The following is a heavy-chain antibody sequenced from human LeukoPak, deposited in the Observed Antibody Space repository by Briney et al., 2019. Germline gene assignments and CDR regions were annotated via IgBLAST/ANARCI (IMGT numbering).Heavy chain of an antibody. CDR1: GFTLSNSW. V-gene: IGHV3-74*01. Sequence: GGSLRLSCAASGFTLSNSWMHWVRQAPGKGLVWVSRTNGDGSDTSYADSVKGRFTISRDNAKNSLYLQMNSLRAEDTAVYYCARFGYSYGSPDYYFDYWGQGTLVTVSS. CDR3: ARFGYSYGSPDYYFDY. D-gene: IGHD5-18*01. J-gene: IGHJ4*02. CDR2: TNGDGSDT.